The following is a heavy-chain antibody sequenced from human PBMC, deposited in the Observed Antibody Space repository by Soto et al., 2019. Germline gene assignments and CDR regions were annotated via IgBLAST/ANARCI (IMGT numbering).Heavy chain of an antibody. CDR2: ISAYNGNT. Sequence: ASVKVSCKASGYTFTSYGISWVRQAPGQGLEWMGWISAYNGNTNYAQKLQGRVTMTTDTSTSTAYMELRSLRSDGTAVYYCAKAGGRGYSYGYFDYWGQGTLVTVSS. CDR3: AKAGGRGYSYGYFDY. J-gene: IGHJ4*02. V-gene: IGHV1-18*01. CDR1: GYTFTSYG. D-gene: IGHD5-18*01.